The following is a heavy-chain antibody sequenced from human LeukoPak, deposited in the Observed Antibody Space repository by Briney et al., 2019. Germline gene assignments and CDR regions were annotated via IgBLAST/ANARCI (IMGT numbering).Heavy chain of an antibody. CDR3: ARVRRPDTVVVPAAMGPHYYYYMDV. V-gene: IGHV1-69*05. CDR2: IIPIFGTA. D-gene: IGHD2-2*01. J-gene: IGHJ6*03. CDR1: GGTFSSYA. Sequence: GSSVKVSCKASGGTFSSYAISWVRQAPGQGLEWMGGIIPIFGTANYAQKFQGRVTITTDESTSTAYMEPSSLRSEDTAVYYCARVRRPDTVVVPAAMGPHYYYYMDVWGKGTTVTVSS.